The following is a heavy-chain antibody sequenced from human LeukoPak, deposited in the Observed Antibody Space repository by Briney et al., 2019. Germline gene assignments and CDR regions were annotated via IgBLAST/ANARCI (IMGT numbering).Heavy chain of an antibody. J-gene: IGHJ5*02. V-gene: IGHV3-23*01. CDR1: GFTFSSFA. Sequence: PGGSLRLSCAASGFTFSSFAMTWVRQAPGKGLEWVSSITGSHGPTYNTDSVKGRFTISRDNSQNTLYLQMNSLRAEDTAVYYCTKDPTGDYVGAFVPWGQGTLVTVSS. CDR2: ITGSHGPT. CDR3: TKDPTGDYVGAFVP. D-gene: IGHD4-17*01.